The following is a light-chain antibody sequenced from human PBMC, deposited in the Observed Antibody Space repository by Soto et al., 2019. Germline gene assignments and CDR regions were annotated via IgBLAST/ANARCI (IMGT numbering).Light chain of an antibody. CDR2: DVS. J-gene: IGLJ1*01. Sequence: QSALTQPASVSGSPGQSITISCSGTSSDVGGYNYVSWCQQHPGKAPQVMIYDVSNRPSGVSNRFSGSKSGNTASLTISGLQAEDEADYYCYSYTTSSTYVFGTGTKVTVL. CDR1: SSDVGGYNY. V-gene: IGLV2-14*01. CDR3: YSYTTSSTYV.